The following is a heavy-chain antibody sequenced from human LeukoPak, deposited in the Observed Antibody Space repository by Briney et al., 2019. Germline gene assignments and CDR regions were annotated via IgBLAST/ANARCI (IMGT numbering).Heavy chain of an antibody. CDR3: ARDRVVVVPAAPEQTLFDP. D-gene: IGHD2-2*01. V-gene: IGHV4-39*07. Sequence: SETLSLTCTVSVGSISSSSYYWGWIRQPPGKGLEWIGSIYYSGSTYYNPSLKSRVTISVDTSKNQFSLKLSSVTAADTAVYYCARDRVVVVPAAPEQTLFDPWGQGTLVTVSS. J-gene: IGHJ5*02. CDR1: VGSISSSSYY. CDR2: IYYSGST.